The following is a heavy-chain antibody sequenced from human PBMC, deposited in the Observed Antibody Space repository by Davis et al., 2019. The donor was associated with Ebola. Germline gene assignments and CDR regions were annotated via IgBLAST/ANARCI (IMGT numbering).Heavy chain of an antibody. CDR3: ARALSATYDYYVDV. CDR2: INPKSGDT. Sequence: AASVKVSCKATGYTFTDYYMHWVRQAPGQGLEWMGWINPKSGDTNYAQIFQGRVTMTRDTSISTAYMDLSGLRSDDTAVYYCARALSATYDYYVDVWGKGTAVTVSS. D-gene: IGHD2-8*01. J-gene: IGHJ6*03. V-gene: IGHV1-2*02. CDR1: GYTFTDYY.